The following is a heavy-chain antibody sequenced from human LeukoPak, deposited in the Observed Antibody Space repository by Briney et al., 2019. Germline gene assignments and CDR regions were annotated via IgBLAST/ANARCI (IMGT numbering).Heavy chain of an antibody. J-gene: IGHJ4*02. V-gene: IGHV4-4*07. CDR1: GGSISSYY. CDR3: ASSPFTFGGVIVWTFDY. Sequence: SETLSPTCTVSGGSISSYYWSWIRQPAGKGLEWIGRIYTSGSTNYNPSLKSRVTMSVDTSKNQFSLKLSSVTAADTAVYYCASSPFTFGGVIVWTFDYWGQGTLVTVSS. CDR2: IYTSGST. D-gene: IGHD3-16*02.